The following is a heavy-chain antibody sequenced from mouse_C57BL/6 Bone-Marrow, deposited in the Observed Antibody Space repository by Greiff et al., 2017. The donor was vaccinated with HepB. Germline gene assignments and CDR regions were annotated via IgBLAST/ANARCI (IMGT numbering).Heavy chain of an antibody. V-gene: IGHV5-6*02. D-gene: IGHD2-5*01. J-gene: IGHJ3*01. Sequence: EVMLVESGGDLVKPGGSLKLSCAASGFTFSSYGMSWVRQTPDKRLEWVATISSGGSYTYYPDSVKGRFTISRDNAKNTLYLQMSSLKSEDTAMYYCASRPTYYSNYGFAYWGQGTLVTVSA. CDR3: ASRPTYYSNYGFAY. CDR2: ISSGGSYT. CDR1: GFTFSSYG.